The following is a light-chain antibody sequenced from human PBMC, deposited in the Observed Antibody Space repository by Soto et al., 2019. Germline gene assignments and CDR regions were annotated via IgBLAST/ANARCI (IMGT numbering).Light chain of an antibody. Sequence: QSALTHPASVSGSPGQSITISCTGTSSDVGSYNLVSWYQQHPGKAPKLMIYEGSKRPSGVSNRFSGSKSGNTASLTISGLQAEDEADYHCCSYAGSSTVAFGGGTKLTVL. CDR1: SSDVGSYNL. CDR3: CSYAGSSTVA. CDR2: EGS. J-gene: IGLJ2*01. V-gene: IGLV2-23*01.